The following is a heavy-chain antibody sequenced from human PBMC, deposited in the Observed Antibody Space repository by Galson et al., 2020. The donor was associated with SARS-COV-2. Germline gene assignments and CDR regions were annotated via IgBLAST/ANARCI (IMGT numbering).Heavy chain of an antibody. D-gene: IGHD3-3*01. CDR2: ITHSGST. CDR3: ARRDDFWRWGY. Sequence: SETLSLTCAVYGGYFSGYYWSWIRQPPGKGLEWIGVITHSGSTNYIPSLKRRVTISVDTSKKQLSLKLSSVTAADTAMYYCARRDDFWRWGYWGHGALVTVSS. J-gene: IGHJ4*01. CDR1: GGYFSGYY. V-gene: IGHV4-34*01.